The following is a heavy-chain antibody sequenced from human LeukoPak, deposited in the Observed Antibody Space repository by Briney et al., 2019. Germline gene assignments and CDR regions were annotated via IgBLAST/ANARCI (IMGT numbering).Heavy chain of an antibody. D-gene: IGHD6-19*01. Sequence: ASVKVSCKASGGTFSSYAISWVRQAPGQGLEWVGGIIPIFGTANYAQKFQGRVTITADQSTSTAYMELSSLRSEDTAVYYCAGGRYSSGWYVGVMEVYYYGMDVWGKGTTVTVSS. J-gene: IGHJ6*04. V-gene: IGHV1-69*13. CDR2: IIPIFGTA. CDR3: AGGRYSSGWYVGVMEVYYYGMDV. CDR1: GGTFSSYA.